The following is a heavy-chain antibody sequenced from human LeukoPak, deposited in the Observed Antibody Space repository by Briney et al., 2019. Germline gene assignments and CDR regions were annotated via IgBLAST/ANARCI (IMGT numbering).Heavy chain of an antibody. CDR2: ISYDGSNK. V-gene: IGHV3-30*04. CDR1: GFTFSSYA. CDR3: ARSRGLAFDY. Sequence: GGSLRLSCAASGFTFSSYAMHWVRQAPGKGLEWVAVISYDGSNKYYADSVKGRFTISRGNSKNTLYLQMNSLRAEDTAVYYCARSRGLAFDYWGQGTLVTVSS. J-gene: IGHJ4*02. D-gene: IGHD3/OR15-3a*01.